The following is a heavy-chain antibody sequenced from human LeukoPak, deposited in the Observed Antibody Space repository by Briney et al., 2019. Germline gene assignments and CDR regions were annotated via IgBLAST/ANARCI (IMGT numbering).Heavy chain of an antibody. CDR2: ISAYNGNT. D-gene: IGHD2-2*01. CDR3: ARDLKYCSSTSCPFDY. CDR1: GYTFTSYG. V-gene: IGHV1-18*01. J-gene: IGHJ4*02. Sequence: GASVKVSCKASGYTFTSYGISWVRQAPGQGLEWMGWISAYNGNTNYAQKLQGRVTMTTDTSTSTAYMELRSLRSDDTAVYYCARDLKYCSSTSCPFDYWGQGTLVTVSS.